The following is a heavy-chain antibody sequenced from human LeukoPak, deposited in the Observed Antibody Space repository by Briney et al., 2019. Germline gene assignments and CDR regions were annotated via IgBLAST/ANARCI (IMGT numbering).Heavy chain of an antibody. CDR1: GGSFSGYY. V-gene: IGHV4-34*01. CDR3: ARGLPRAAAGTPGVPWFDP. CDR2: INHSGST. Sequence: SETLSLTCAVYGGSFSGYYWSWIRQPPGKGLEWIGEINHSGSTNYNPSLKSRVTISVDTSKNQFSLKPSSLTAADTAVYYCARGLPRAAAGTPGVPWFDPWGQGTLVTVSS. J-gene: IGHJ5*02. D-gene: IGHD6-13*01.